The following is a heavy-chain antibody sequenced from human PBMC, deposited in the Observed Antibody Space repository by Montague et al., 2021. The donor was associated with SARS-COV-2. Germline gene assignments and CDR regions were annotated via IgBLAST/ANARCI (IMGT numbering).Heavy chain of an antibody. CDR3: AREDRWNWFDP. CDR1: GGSIFCSY. J-gene: IGHJ5*02. CDR2: IYYRGST. V-gene: IGHV4-59*01. D-gene: IGHD5-24*01. Sequence: SETLSLTCTVSGGSIFCSYWSWIRQPPGKGLEWIGYIYYRGSTNYNPSCETRVTISVDPSKNQFSLKLSSVTAADTAVYYCAREDRWNWFDPWGQGTLVIVSS.